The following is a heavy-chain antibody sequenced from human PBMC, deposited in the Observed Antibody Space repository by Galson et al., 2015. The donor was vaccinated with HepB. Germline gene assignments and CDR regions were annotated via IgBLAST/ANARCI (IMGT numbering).Heavy chain of an antibody. J-gene: IGHJ4*02. CDR3: AKEISGWYPAGGF. Sequence: SLRLSCAASGFTFSSYSMNWVRRAPGKGLEWVSSIRSSSSYIYYADSVKGRFTISRDNAQNSLYLQMNSLRAEDTAVYYCAKEISGWYPAGGFWGQGTLVTVSS. V-gene: IGHV3-21*01. CDR1: GFTFSSYS. D-gene: IGHD6-19*01. CDR2: IRSSSSYI.